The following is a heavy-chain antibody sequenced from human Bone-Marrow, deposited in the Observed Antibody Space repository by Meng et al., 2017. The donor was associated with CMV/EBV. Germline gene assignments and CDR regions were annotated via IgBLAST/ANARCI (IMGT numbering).Heavy chain of an antibody. D-gene: IGHD6-6*01. J-gene: IGHJ1*01. Sequence: GGSLRLSCAASGFTFSSYEMNWVRQAPGKGLEWVSYISSSSSTIYYADSVKGRFTISRDNAKNSLYLQMNSLRAEDTAVYYCARGGVAARRQAEYFQHWGQGTLVTVYS. CDR2: ISSSSSTI. CDR1: GFTFSSYE. V-gene: IGHV3-48*03. CDR3: ARGGVAARRQAEYFQH.